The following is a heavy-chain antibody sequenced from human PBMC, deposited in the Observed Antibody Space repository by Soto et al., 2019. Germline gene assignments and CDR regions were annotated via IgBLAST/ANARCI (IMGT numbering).Heavy chain of an antibody. CDR3: AIQDCTNDVCLEAAVTVGGALEY. CDR2: ISGDGTTT. Sequence: EVQLVESGGGLVQPGEALRLACAASGFSIRKYWMHWVRQAPGKGPVWVSYISGDGTTTDYAGSVKGRFTISRDNAKYTLFLQMDSLRVEDTAIYFCAIQDCTNDVCLEAAVTVGGALEYWGRGAQVTVSS. CDR1: GFSIRKYW. D-gene: IGHD2-8*01. J-gene: IGHJ4*02. V-gene: IGHV3-74*01.